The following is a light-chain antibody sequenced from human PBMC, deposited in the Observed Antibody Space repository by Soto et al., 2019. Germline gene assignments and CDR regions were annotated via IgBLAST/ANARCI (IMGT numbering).Light chain of an antibody. V-gene: IGLV2-14*01. CDR3: SACRLGGNVV. CDR2: VVS. J-gene: IGLJ2*01. CDR1: SSDVGGYND. Sequence: QSALAQPTSVSGSPGQSIAISCTGTSSDVGGYNDVSWHQQHPGKAPKVLISVVSNRPSGVSNRFSGSKSGNTASLTISGLQAEDDDDYYCSACRLGGNVVFGRGTKLTVL.